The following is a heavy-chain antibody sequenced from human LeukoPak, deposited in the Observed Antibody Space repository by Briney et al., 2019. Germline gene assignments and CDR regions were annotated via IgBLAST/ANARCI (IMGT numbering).Heavy chain of an antibody. CDR1: GFTFSSYA. Sequence: PGGSLRLSCAASGFTFSSYAMSWVRQAPGKGLEWVSAISGSGGSTYYADSVKGRFTISRDNSKSTLYLQMNSLRAEDTAVYYCAKDDRIAVAGTFDYWGQGTLVTVSS. V-gene: IGHV3-23*01. CDR2: ISGSGGST. J-gene: IGHJ4*02. D-gene: IGHD6-19*01. CDR3: AKDDRIAVAGTFDY.